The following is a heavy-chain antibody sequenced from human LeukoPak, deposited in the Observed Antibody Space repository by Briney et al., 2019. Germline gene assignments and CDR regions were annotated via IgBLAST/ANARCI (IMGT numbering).Heavy chain of an antibody. CDR1: GYTFTGYY. CDR3: ARVLSGGLLWFGELLYFDY. J-gene: IGHJ4*02. V-gene: IGHV1-2*02. Sequence: GASVKVSCKASGYTFTGYYMHWVRQPPGQGLEWMGWINPNSGGTNYAQKFQGRVTMTRDTSISTAYMELSRLRSDDTAVYYCARVLSGGLLWFGELLYFDYWGQGTLVTVSS. CDR2: INPNSGGT. D-gene: IGHD3-10*01.